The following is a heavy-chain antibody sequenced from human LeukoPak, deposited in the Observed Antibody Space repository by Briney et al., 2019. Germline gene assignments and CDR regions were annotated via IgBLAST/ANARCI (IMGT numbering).Heavy chain of an antibody. CDR1: GFTFSTYS. V-gene: IGHV3-21*01. J-gene: IGHJ4*02. CDR3: ARDYCSSTSCYTVSFDY. Sequence: PGGSLRLSCAASGFTFSTYSMNWVRQAPGKDLEWVSSISGSSNYVYYSDSVKGRFTISRDNAKNSLYLQMNSLRAEDTAEYYCARDYCSSTSCYTVSFDYWGQGTLVTVSS. D-gene: IGHD2-2*02. CDR2: ISGSSNYV.